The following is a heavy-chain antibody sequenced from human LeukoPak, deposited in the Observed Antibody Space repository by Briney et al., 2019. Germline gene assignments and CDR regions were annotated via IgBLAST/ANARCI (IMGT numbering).Heavy chain of an antibody. Sequence: SVRVSCKASGGTFSSYAISWVRQAPGQGLEWMGGIIPIFGTANYAQKFQGRVTITADESTSTAYMELSSLRSEDTAVYYCARDGRGENWFDPWGQGTLVTVSS. CDR3: ARDGRGENWFDP. V-gene: IGHV1-69*01. D-gene: IGHD3-10*01. CDR1: GGTFSSYA. CDR2: IIPIFGTA. J-gene: IGHJ5*02.